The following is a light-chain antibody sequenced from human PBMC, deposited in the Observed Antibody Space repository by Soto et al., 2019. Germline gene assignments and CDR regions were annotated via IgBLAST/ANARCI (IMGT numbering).Light chain of an antibody. Sequence: QSVLTQPAYVSGSTGQSITISCTGTSSDVGSYNLVSWYQQHPGKAPKLMIYEGSKRPSGVSNRFSGSKSGNTASLTISGLQAEDEADYYCCSYAGSSTFVVFGGGTKVTVL. CDR2: EGS. CDR1: SSDVGSYNL. CDR3: CSYAGSSTFVV. V-gene: IGLV2-23*03. J-gene: IGLJ2*01.